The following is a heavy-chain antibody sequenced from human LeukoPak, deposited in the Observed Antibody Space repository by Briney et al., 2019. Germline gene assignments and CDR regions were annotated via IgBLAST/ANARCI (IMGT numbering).Heavy chain of an antibody. CDR1: GGSISSYY. V-gene: IGHV4-4*07. Sequence: SETLSLTCTVSGGSISSYYWSWIRQPAGKGLEWIGRIYTSGSTNYNPSLKSRVTMSVDTSKNQFSLKLSSVTAADTAVYYCARVRGGSSCYYSFDSWAREPWSPSPQ. D-gene: IGHD6-13*01. J-gene: IGHJ4*02. CDR2: IYTSGST. CDR3: ARVRGGSSCYYSFDS.